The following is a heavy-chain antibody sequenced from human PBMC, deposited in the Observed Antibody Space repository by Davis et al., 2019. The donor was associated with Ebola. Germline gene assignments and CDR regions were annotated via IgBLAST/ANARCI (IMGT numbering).Heavy chain of an antibody. CDR1: GGSISGYY. D-gene: IGHD2-21*02. CDR3: ARDHCGGGCFSGNWFDP. J-gene: IGHJ5*01. CDR2: VHYSGST. Sequence: SETLSLTCTVSGGSISGYYWSWIRQSPGKGMEWIGYVHYSGSTNYNPSLMRRVTILVDTSKNQFSLKLTSVTAADTAVYYCARDHCGGGCFSGNWFDPWGQGTKVTVSS. V-gene: IGHV4-59*01.